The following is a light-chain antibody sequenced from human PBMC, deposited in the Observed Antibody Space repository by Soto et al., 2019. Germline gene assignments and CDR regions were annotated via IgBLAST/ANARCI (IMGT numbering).Light chain of an antibody. J-gene: IGLJ2*01. CDR3: CSYAGTNTWV. CDR2: DGS. CDR1: STNVGSSNF. Sequence: QSALTQPASVSGSPGQSITISCTGTSTNVGSSNFVSWYQQYPGKPPRLVIYDGSKRPSGVSIRFSGSKSGNTASLTISGLQTEDEADYYCCSYAGTNTWVFGGGTKLTVL. V-gene: IGLV2-23*01.